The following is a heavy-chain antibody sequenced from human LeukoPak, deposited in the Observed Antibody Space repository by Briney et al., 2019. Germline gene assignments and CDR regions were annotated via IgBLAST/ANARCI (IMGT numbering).Heavy chain of an antibody. J-gene: IGHJ6*02. V-gene: IGHV3-33*01. D-gene: IGHD6-19*01. CDR1: GFTFSSYG. CDR3: ARKGQWLVEDYYYGMDV. CDR2: IWYDGSNK. Sequence: GGSLRLSCAASGFTFSSYGMHWVRQAPDKGLEWVAVIWYDGSNKYYADSVKGRFTISRDNSKNTLYLQMDSLRAEDTAVYYCARKGQWLVEDYYYGMDVWGQGTTVTVSS.